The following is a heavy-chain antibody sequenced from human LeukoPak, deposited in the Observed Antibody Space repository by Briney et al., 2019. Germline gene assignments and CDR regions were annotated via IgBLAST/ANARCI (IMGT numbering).Heavy chain of an antibody. D-gene: IGHD3-3*01. J-gene: IGHJ6*03. CDR3: ARDRSSSKYYDFWSGYKANYYYMDV. Sequence: GGSLRLSCVASGFTFTNYSMNWVRQAPGKGLEWVSYISASSITYYADSVKGRFTISRDNAKNSLYLQMNSLRAEDTAVYYCARDRSSSKYYDFWSGYKANYYYMDVWGKGTTVTVSS. CDR1: GFTFTNYS. V-gene: IGHV3-48*04. CDR2: ISASSIT.